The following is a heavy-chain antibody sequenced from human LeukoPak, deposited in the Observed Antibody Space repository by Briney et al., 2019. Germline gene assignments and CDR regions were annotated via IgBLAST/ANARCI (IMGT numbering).Heavy chain of an antibody. D-gene: IGHD2-2*01. V-gene: IGHV1-69*05. J-gene: IGHJ3*02. CDR3: AREAPPAGAFDI. Sequence: GASVKVSCKASGGTFSSCAISWVRQAPGQGLEWMGGIIPIFGTANYAQKFQGRVTITTDESTSTAYMELSSLRSEDTAVYYCAREAPPAGAFDIWGQGTMVTVSS. CDR1: GGTFSSCA. CDR2: IIPIFGTA.